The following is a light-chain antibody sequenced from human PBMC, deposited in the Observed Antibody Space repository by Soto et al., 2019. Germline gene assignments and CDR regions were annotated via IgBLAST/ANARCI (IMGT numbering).Light chain of an antibody. CDR3: QHFQCSRPAFT. Sequence: DSLLTQSPCSLSLSPGERATLSCRASQTVNSRQLNWYQHKPGPAHRLLISGASIRAAGIPDRFSGSGSGADSSLTITRLEPEAAAVYSCQHFQCSRPAFTFGQGTRLEI. CDR2: GAS. CDR1: QTVNSRQ. V-gene: IGKV3-20*01. J-gene: IGKJ2*01.